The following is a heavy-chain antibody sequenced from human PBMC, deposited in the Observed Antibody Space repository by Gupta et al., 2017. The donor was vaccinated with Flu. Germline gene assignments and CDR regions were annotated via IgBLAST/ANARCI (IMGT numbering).Heavy chain of an antibody. D-gene: IGHD6-19*01. J-gene: IGHJ1*01. Sequence: EVQLLESGGGLVQPGESLRLSCAASGFTFGTYAMRCVRQAPRPGLEGVSAMRGIGSRTYYADYCKGRFTISIDNSKNTLYLQMNSLRVEDTAVYYCAKMRYTGGGAFQHWGQGTPVTVSS. CDR3: AKMRYTGGGAFQH. CDR2: MRGIGSRT. CDR1: GFTFGTYA. V-gene: IGHV3-23*01.